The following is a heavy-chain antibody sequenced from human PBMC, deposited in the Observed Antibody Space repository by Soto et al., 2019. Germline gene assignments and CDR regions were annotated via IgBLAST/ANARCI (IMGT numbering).Heavy chain of an antibody. CDR2: VYYSGST. CDR3: EKYRSSDADGYTIDF. Sequence: SETLSLTCTISGGSITNYYWSWIRQPPGKGLEWIGYVYYSGSTKYNPSLESRVTISADTSKNQFSLRVTSVTAADTAVYYCEKYRSSDADGYTIDFWGQGILVTVSS. CDR1: GGSITNYY. J-gene: IGHJ4*02. D-gene: IGHD5-12*01. V-gene: IGHV4-59*01.